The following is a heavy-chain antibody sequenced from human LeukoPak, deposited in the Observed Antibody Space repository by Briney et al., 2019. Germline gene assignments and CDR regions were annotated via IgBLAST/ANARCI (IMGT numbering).Heavy chain of an antibody. Sequence: SETLSLTCLVAGGSMSSYCLGWVRQPEGKVMEWNGYTYYRGSTNYIPSLKRRVPISFDTSKNQFSLKLSSVPAADTAVYYCARGYCSGGSCYLGGYYYYYGMDVWGQGTTVTVSS. CDR2: TYYRGST. J-gene: IGHJ6*02. CDR3: ARGYCSGGSCYLGGYYYYYGMDV. CDR1: GGSMSSYC. V-gene: IGHV4-59*01. D-gene: IGHD2-15*01.